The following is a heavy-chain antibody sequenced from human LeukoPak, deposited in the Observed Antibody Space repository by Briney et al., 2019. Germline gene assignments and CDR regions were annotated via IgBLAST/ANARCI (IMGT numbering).Heavy chain of an antibody. D-gene: IGHD3-3*01. J-gene: IGHJ6*02. Sequence: NPSETLSLTCTVSGGSISSYYWSWIRQPPGKGLEWIGYIYYSGSTNYNPSLKSRVTISVDTSKNQFSLKLSSVTAADTAVYYCARNDITIFGVVNYYYYYGMDVWGQGTTVTVSS. CDR2: IYYSGST. CDR3: ARNDITIFGVVNYYYYYGMDV. V-gene: IGHV4-59*01. CDR1: GGSISSYY.